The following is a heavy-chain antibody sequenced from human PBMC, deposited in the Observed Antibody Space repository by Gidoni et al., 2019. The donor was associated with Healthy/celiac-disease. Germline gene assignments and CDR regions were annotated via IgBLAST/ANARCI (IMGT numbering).Heavy chain of an antibody. CDR1: GFTFSSYA. Sequence: EVQLLESGGGLVQPGGSLRLSCAASGFTFSSYAMSWVRQAPGKGLEWVSAISGSGGSTYYADSVKGRFTISRDNSKNTLYLQMNSLRAEDTAVYYCASSRLGRPTTLASDYWGQGTLVTVSS. V-gene: IGHV3-23*01. J-gene: IGHJ4*02. D-gene: IGHD7-27*01. CDR3: ASSRLGRPTTLASDY. CDR2: ISGSGGST.